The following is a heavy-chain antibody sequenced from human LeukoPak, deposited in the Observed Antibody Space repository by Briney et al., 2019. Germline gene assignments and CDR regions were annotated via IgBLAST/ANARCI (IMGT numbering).Heavy chain of an antibody. V-gene: IGHV1-46*01. Sequence: ASVKVSCKASGYTFTSYYMHWVRQAPGQGLGWMGIINPSGGSTSYAQKFQGRVTMTRDMSTSTVYMELSSLRSEDTAVYYCAREAGAIFGVVIPNYYYYMDVWGKGTTVTVSS. CDR3: AREAGAIFGVVIPNYYYYMDV. J-gene: IGHJ6*03. D-gene: IGHD3-3*01. CDR2: INPSGGST. CDR1: GYTFTSYY.